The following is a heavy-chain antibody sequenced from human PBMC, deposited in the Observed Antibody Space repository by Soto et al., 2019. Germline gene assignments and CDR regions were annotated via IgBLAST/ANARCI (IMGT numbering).Heavy chain of an antibody. CDR1: GFTFSDRY. CDR2: SRNKANSYTT. V-gene: IGHV3-72*01. J-gene: IGHJ4*02. D-gene: IGHD3-22*01. CDR3: VRGDRGFDY. Sequence: EVQLVESGGGLVPPGGSLRLSCEVSGFTFSDRYMDWVRQAPGRGLEWVGRSRNKANSYTTEYATSVKGRFTVSRDDSNNLFFLQMNSLKTEDTAVYYCVRGDRGFDYWGQGALVTVSS.